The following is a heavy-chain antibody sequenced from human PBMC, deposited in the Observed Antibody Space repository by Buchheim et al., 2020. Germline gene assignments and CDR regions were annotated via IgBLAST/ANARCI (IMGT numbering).Heavy chain of an antibody. CDR3: AKDLNWFDP. CDR2: ITGSGGGT. V-gene: IGHV3-23*01. J-gene: IGHJ5*02. CDR1: GFTFSSYA. Sequence: EVQLLESGGDLVQTGGSLRLSCAASGFTFSSYAMNWVRQAPGQGLEWVSTITGSGGGTYYADSVKGRFTLSRDNSKNTLYLQMNSLRAEDTALYYCAKDLNWFDPWGQGTL.